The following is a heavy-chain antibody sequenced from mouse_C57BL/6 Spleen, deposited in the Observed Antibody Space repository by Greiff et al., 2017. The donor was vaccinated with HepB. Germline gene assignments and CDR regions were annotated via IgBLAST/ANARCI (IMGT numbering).Heavy chain of an antibody. CDR1: GFTFSDYY. Sequence: EVKLVESEGGLVQPGSSMKLSCTASGFTFSDYYMAWVRQVPEKGLEWVANINYDGSSTYYLDSLKSRFIISRDNAKNILYLQMSSLKSEDTATYYCARVIYYGYDGYFDYWGQGTTLTVSS. V-gene: IGHV5-16*01. J-gene: IGHJ2*01. CDR3: ARVIYYGYDGYFDY. CDR2: INYDGSST. D-gene: IGHD2-2*01.